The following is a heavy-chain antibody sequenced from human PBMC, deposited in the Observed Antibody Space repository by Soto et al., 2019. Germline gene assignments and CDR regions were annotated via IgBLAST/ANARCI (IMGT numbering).Heavy chain of an antibody. CDR1: GGSISSYY. Sequence: PSETLSLTCTVSGGSISSYYWSWIRQPPGKGLEWIGYIYYSGSTNYNPSLKSRVTISVDTSKNQFSLKLSSVTAADTAVYYCARDGYDIRNYDYYGMDFWGQGTTVTVSS. J-gene: IGHJ6*02. CDR2: IYYSGST. V-gene: IGHV4-59*01. CDR3: ARDGYDIRNYDYYGMDF. D-gene: IGHD3-22*01.